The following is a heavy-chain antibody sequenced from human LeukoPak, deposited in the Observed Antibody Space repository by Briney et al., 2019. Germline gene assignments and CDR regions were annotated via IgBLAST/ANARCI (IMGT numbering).Heavy chain of an antibody. D-gene: IGHD4-17*01. J-gene: IGHJ6*02. CDR1: GFTVSSNY. CDR2: IYSGGST. Sequence: PGGSLRLSCAASGFTVSSNYMSWVRQAPGKGLEWVSVIYSGGSTYYADSVKGRFTISRDNSKNTLYLQMNSLRSDDTAVYYCARASWSQPFICDYASQCMDVWGQGTTVTVSS. V-gene: IGHV3-53*05. CDR3: ARASWSQPFICDYASQCMDV.